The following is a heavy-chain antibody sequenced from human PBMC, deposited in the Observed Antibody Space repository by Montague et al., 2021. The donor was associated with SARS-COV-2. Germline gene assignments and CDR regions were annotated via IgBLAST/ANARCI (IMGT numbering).Heavy chain of an antibody. V-gene: IGHV4-61*02. CDR3: TRGLACVDS. Sequence: TLSLTCTVSGGSISSGSYYWSWIRQPAGKGLEWIGSVYASGITNYNPSLKSRVTISLDTSKNQFSMRLSSVTAADTALYYCTRGLACVDSWGQGTLVTVSS. CDR2: VYASGIT. J-gene: IGHJ5*01. CDR1: GGSISSGSYY.